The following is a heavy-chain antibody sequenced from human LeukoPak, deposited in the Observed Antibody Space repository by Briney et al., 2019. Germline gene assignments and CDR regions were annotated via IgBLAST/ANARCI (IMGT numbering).Heavy chain of an antibody. V-gene: IGHV1-69*05. CDR1: GGTFSSYA. D-gene: IGHD2-2*01. CDR3: ARDFPYCSSTSCYVD. Sequence: SVKVSCKASGGTFSSYAISWVRQAPGQGLEWMGGIIPIFGTANYAQKFQGRVTITTDESTSTAYMELSSLRPEDTAVYYCARDFPYCSSTSCYVDWGQGTLVTVSS. J-gene: IGHJ4*02. CDR2: IIPIFGTA.